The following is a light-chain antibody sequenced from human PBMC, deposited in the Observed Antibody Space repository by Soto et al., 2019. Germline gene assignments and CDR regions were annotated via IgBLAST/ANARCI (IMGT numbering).Light chain of an antibody. CDR2: DVS. Sequence: EIVMTQSPATLSLSPGERATLSCRASQTIDNNFDWYQRKPGQAPRLLIYDVSTRATGVPARFSGSGSGQDFTLASSSLQSEDCAVYYCQHYNYWPYTFGQGTKVEI. CDR3: QHYNYWPYT. J-gene: IGKJ2*01. V-gene: IGKV3-15*01. CDR1: QTIDNN.